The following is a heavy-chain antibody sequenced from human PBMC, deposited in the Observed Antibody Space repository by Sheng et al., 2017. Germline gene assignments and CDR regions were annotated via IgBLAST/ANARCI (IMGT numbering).Heavy chain of an antibody. CDR2: IHYTGNT. CDR1: GYSISSGYY. D-gene: IGHD1-1*01. Sequence: QVQLQESGPGLVKPSETLSLTCSVSGYSISSGYYWGWIRQPPGKGLEWIGSIHYTGNTYYNPSLESRVTISVDTSRNQFSLKLTSVTAADTAVYHCARDLYKGDFDSWGQGTLVTVSS. CDR3: ARDLYKGDFDS. V-gene: IGHV4-38-2*02. J-gene: IGHJ4*02.